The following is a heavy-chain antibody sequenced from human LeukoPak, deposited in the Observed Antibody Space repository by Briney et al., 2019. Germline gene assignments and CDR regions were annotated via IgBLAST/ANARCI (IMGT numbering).Heavy chain of an antibody. CDR2: ISGYNGNT. CDR1: GYTFTSYG. D-gene: IGHD6-19*01. J-gene: IGHJ6*04. CDR3: ARDRQWLAVGKGEAFDI. Sequence: ASVKVSCKASGYTFTSYGISWVRQAPGQGLEWMGWISGYNGNTNYAQKLQGRVTMTTDTSTSTAYMELRSLRSDDTAVYYCARDRQWLAVGKGEAFDIWGKGTTVIVSS. V-gene: IGHV1-18*01.